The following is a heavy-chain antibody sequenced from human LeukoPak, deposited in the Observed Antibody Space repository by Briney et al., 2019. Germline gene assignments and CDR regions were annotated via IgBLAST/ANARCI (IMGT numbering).Heavy chain of an antibody. J-gene: IGHJ6*03. CDR2: IKQDGSEK. Sequence: GGSLRLSCAASGFNFNNYGLHWVRQAPGRGLEWVANIKQDGSEKLYVDSVTGRFTISRDNAKNSLYLQMNSLRAEDTAVYYCAKYTSTWLHYYYYYMDVWGKGTAVTVSS. CDR1: GFNFNNYG. V-gene: IGHV3-7*01. D-gene: IGHD6-13*01. CDR3: AKYTSTWLHYYYYYMDV.